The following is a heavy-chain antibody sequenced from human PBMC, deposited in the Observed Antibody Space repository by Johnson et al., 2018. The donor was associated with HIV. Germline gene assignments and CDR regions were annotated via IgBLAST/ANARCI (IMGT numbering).Heavy chain of an antibody. J-gene: IGHJ3*02. Sequence: QVQLVESGGGVVQPGKSLRLSCAASGFSFSSYDMHWVRQAPGKGLEWVALISYDGSNKYYEDSVKGRFTSSRDNSKNTLYLQRNSLRAEDTAVYYCARDNSRSWFDYDAFDIWGQGTMVTVSS. V-gene: IGHV3-30*03. CDR1: GFSFSSYD. D-gene: IGHD6-13*01. CDR2: ISYDGSNK. CDR3: ARDNSRSWFDYDAFDI.